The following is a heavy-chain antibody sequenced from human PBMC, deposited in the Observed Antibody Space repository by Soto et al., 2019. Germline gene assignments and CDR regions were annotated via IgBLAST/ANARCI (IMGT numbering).Heavy chain of an antibody. CDR3: AKRDGHQSATIDY. J-gene: IGHJ4*02. CDR2: ISYDGSNK. V-gene: IGHV3-30*18. CDR1: GFTFSSYG. Sequence: GGSLRLSCAASGFTFSSYGMHWVRQAPGKGLEWVAVISYDGSNKYYADSVKGRFTISRDNSKNTLYLQMNSLRAEDTAVYYCAKRDGHQSATIDYWGQGTLVTVSS. D-gene: IGHD2-2*01.